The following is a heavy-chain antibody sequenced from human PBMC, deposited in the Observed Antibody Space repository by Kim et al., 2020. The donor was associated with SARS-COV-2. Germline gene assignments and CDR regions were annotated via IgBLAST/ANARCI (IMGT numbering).Heavy chain of an antibody. D-gene: IGHD1-26*01. V-gene: IGHV3-7*01. CDR2: IKQDGSEK. CDR3: ARATGGIVAAYNWFDP. J-gene: IGHJ5*02. CDR1: GFTFSSYW. Sequence: GGSLRLSCAASGFTFSSYWMSWVRQAPGKGLEWVANIKQDGSEKYYVDSVKGRFTISRDNAKNSLYLQMNSLRAEDTAVYYCARATGGIVAAYNWFDPWRQVTLVPVSS.